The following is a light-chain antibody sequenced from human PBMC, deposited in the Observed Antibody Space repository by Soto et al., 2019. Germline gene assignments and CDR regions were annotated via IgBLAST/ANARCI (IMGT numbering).Light chain of an antibody. CDR2: GAS. CDR3: QQYSVWPLT. CDR1: QSVSNN. J-gene: IGKJ4*01. V-gene: IGKV3D-15*01. Sequence: EIVLTQSPATLSVSPGEIAALSCRASQSVSNNLAWYQQKPGQPPRLLIFGASTRATGIPARFSGSGSEAEFALTISTLQSEDFAVYYCQQYSVWPLTFXGGTKVDIK.